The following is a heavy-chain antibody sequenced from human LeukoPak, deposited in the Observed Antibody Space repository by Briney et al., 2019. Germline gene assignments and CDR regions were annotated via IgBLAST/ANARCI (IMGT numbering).Heavy chain of an antibody. D-gene: IGHD3-16*02. CDR2: IYYSGST. Sequence: SETLSLTCTVSGGSISSSNYYWGWIRQPPGKGLEWVGSIYYSGSTYYNPSLKSRVTISVDTSKIQFSLKLSSVTATDTAVYYCASGVLSPGFDYWGQGTLVTVSS. J-gene: IGHJ4*02. V-gene: IGHV4-39*01. CDR1: GGSISSSNYY. CDR3: ASGVLSPGFDY.